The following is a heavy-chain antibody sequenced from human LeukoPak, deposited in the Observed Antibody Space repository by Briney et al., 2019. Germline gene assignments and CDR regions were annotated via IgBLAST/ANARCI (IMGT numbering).Heavy chain of an antibody. Sequence: GRSLRLSCEASGFTFDDYAMHWVRQAPGKGLEWVAAISYDGSDKYYADSVRGRFTISRDSSKNTLYLQMNSLGADDTAVYYCATGRPRDTVLVPVPTFDYWGQGTLVTVSS. CDR2: ISYDGSDK. D-gene: IGHD5-18*01. J-gene: IGHJ4*02. V-gene: IGHV3-30*03. CDR3: ATGRPRDTVLVPVPTFDY. CDR1: GFTFDDYA.